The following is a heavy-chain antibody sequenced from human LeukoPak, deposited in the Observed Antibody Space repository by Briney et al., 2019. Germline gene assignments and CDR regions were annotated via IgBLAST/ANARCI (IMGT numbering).Heavy chain of an antibody. V-gene: IGHV4-34*01. CDR1: GGSISSYY. Sequence: SETLSLTCTVSGGSISSYYWSWIRQPPGKGLEWIGEINHSGSTNYNPSLKSRVTISVDTSKNQFSLKLSSVTAADTAVYYCARGGPKSSGYLYYFDYWGQGTLVTVSS. CDR3: ARGGPKSSGYLYYFDY. J-gene: IGHJ4*02. D-gene: IGHD3-22*01. CDR2: INHSGST.